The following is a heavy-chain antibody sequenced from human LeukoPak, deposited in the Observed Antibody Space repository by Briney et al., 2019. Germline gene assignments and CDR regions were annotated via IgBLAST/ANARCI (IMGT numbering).Heavy chain of an antibody. Sequence: ASVMVSCTASGYTFTSYDINRVRQATGQGLEWMGWMNPNSGNTGYAQKFQGRVTMTRNTSISTAYMELSSLRSEDTAVYYCARGRYCTNGVCPYGMDVWGQGTTVTVSS. V-gene: IGHV1-8*01. CDR2: MNPNSGNT. CDR3: ARGRYCTNGVCPYGMDV. J-gene: IGHJ6*02. D-gene: IGHD2-8*01. CDR1: GYTFTSYD.